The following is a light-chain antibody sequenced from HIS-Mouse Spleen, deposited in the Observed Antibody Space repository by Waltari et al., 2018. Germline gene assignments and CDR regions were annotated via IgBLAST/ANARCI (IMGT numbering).Light chain of an antibody. Sequence: DIQLTQSPSFLSASVGDRVTITCRASQGISSYLAWYRKKPGKAPKLLIYAASTVQSGVPSRFSGSGSGTEFTLTISSLQPEDFATYYCQQLNSYPPTFGQGTKVEIK. J-gene: IGKJ1*01. V-gene: IGKV1-9*01. CDR2: AAS. CDR1: QGISSY. CDR3: QQLNSYPPT.